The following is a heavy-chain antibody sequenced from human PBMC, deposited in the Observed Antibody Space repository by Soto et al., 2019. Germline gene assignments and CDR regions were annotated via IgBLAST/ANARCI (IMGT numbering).Heavy chain of an antibody. Sequence: QVQLQESGPGLVKPSQTLSLTCTVSGGSISSNDYYWSWIRQLPGKGLEWIGYIYYSGSTYYNPSLKSRVTISVDTSKNQFSLKLSSVTAADTAVYYCSRMRQEVTTFKSFYYGLDVWGQGTTVIVSS. V-gene: IGHV4-31*03. J-gene: IGHJ6*02. D-gene: IGHD4-17*01. CDR1: GGSISSNDYY. CDR3: SRMRQEVTTFKSFYYGLDV. CDR2: IYYSGST.